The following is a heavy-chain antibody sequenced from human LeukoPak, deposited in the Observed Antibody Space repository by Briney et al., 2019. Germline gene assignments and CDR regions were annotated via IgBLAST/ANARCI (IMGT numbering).Heavy chain of an antibody. CDR1: GGSISSYY. D-gene: IGHD1-26*01. CDR2: IYYSGST. CDR3: ARGESYYSHFDY. Sequence: SETLSLTCTVSGGSISSYYWSWIRQPPGKGLEWIGYIYYSGSTNYNPSLKSRVTISVDTSKNQFSLKLSSVTAADTAVYYCARGESYYSHFDYWGQGTLVTVSS. V-gene: IGHV4-59*08. J-gene: IGHJ4*02.